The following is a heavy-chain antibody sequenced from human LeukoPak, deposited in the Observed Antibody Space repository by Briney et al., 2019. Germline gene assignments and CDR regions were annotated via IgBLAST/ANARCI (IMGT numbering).Heavy chain of an antibody. CDR1: GYTFTTYG. J-gene: IGHJ5*02. Sequence: APVKPSCKASGYTFTTYGISWVRQAPGQGLKCWGGISAYNGNTNYAQKLQGRVTMTTDTSTSTAYMELRSLRSYDTAVYYCARDQLAAASWFDPWGQGTLVTVSS. D-gene: IGHD6-13*01. CDR3: ARDQLAAASWFDP. CDR2: ISAYNGNT. V-gene: IGHV1-18*01.